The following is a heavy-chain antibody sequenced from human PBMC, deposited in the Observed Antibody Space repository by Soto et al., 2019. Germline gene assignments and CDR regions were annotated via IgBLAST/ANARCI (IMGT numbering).Heavy chain of an antibody. Sequence: PGESLKISCTGSGYSFTGYWIGWVRQMPGKGLEWMGITYPGDSDTRYSPSFQGRVTISADKSINTAYLQWSSLKASDTAMYYCVVPQKLAWVNYWGQGTLVTVSS. CDR3: VVPQKLAWVNY. D-gene: IGHD1-26*01. J-gene: IGHJ4*02. V-gene: IGHV5-51*01. CDR2: TYPGDSDT. CDR1: GYSFTGYW.